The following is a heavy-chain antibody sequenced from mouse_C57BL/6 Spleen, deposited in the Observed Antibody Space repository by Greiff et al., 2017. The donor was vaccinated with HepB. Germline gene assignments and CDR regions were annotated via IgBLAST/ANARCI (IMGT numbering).Heavy chain of an antibody. CDR2: IYPGDGDT. CDR1: GYAFSSSW. CDR3: ARTDSPSMDY. J-gene: IGHJ4*01. V-gene: IGHV1-82*01. Sequence: VQLQQSGPELVKPGASVKISCKASGYAFSSSWMNWVKQRPGKGLEWIGRIYPGDGDTNYNGKFKGKATLTADKSSSTAYMQLSSLTSEDSAVYFCARTDSPSMDYWGQGTSVTVSS.